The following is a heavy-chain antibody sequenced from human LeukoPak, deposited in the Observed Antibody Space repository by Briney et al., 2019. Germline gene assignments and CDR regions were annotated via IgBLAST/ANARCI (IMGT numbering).Heavy chain of an antibody. D-gene: IGHD3-22*01. CDR2: IVVGSGNT. CDR3: AAVRGYYYDSSGVAYFDY. CDR1: GFTFTSSA. J-gene: IGHJ4*02. Sequence: GASVKVSCKASGFTFTSSAMQWVRQARGQRLEWIGWIVVGSGNTNYAQKFQERVTITRDMSTSTAYMELSSLRSEDTAVYYCAAVRGYYYDSSGVAYFDYWGQGTLVTVSS. V-gene: IGHV1-58*02.